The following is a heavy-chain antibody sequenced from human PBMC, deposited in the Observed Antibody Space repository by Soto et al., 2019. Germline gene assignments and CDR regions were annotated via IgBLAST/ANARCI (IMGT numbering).Heavy chain of an antibody. J-gene: IGHJ4*02. Sequence: SETLSLTCAVSGGSISSSNWWSWVRQPPGKGLEWIGEIYHSGSTNYNPSLKSRITMSVEKSKNQFSVQLNYMTAADTAIYYCARGGDWKFDYWGQGSLVTVSS. D-gene: IGHD2-21*02. V-gene: IGHV4-4*02. CDR3: ARGGDWKFDY. CDR2: IYHSGST. CDR1: GGSISSSNW.